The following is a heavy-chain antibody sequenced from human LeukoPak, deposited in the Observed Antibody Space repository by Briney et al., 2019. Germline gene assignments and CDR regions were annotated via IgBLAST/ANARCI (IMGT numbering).Heavy chain of an antibody. J-gene: IGHJ4*02. Sequence: SCKASGYTFTSYGMHWVRQAPGKGLEWVAVISYDGSNKYYADSVKGRFTISRDNSKNTLYLQMNSLRAEDTAVYYCAKDEGATVLQYWGQGTLVTVSS. CDR2: ISYDGSNK. CDR3: AKDEGATVLQY. V-gene: IGHV3-30*18. D-gene: IGHD1-26*01. CDR1: GYTFTSYG.